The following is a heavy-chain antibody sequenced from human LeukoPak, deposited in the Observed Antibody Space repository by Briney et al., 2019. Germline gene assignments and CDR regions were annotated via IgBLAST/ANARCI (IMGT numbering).Heavy chain of an antibody. J-gene: IGHJ3*01. V-gene: IGHV3-23*01. CDR2: MSGRGGDT. D-gene: IGHD3-22*01. CDR3: AKGGRWDYYDSSH. CDR1: GFTFNNYA. Sequence: GGSLRLSCAASGFTFNNYAMTWVRQAPGKGLEWVSGMSGRGGDTYYADSVKGRFTISRDNSKNTLYLQLNSLRADDTAVYYCAKGGRWDYYDSSHWGQGTVVTVSS.